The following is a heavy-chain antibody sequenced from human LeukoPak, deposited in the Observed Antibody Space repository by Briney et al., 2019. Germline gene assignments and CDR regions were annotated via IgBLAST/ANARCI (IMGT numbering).Heavy chain of an antibody. J-gene: IGHJ4*02. Sequence: GGSLRLSCAASGFTFSDYYMSWIRQAPGKWLEWVSYISSSGSTIYYADSVKGRFTISRDNAKNSLYLQMNSLRAEDTAVYYCARNGRDIVVVVAATVDYWGQGTLVTVSS. CDR2: ISSSGSTI. D-gene: IGHD2-15*01. CDR1: GFTFSDYY. V-gene: IGHV3-11*01. CDR3: ARNGRDIVVVVAATVDY.